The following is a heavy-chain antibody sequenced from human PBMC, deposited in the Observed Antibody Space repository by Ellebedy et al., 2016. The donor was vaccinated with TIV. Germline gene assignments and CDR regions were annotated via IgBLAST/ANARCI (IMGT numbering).Heavy chain of an antibody. CDR1: GDSLTSGSY. D-gene: IGHD3/OR15-3a*01. V-gene: IGHV4-38-2*02. CDR2: VHLTGNT. CDR3: ARVKGLIHFDS. Sequence: MPSETLSLTCSVSGDSLTSGSYWGWIRQPPGKGLEWIGNVHLTGNTYYSPSLRSRVSISIDTSNNYFPLSLTSVTASDTATYFCARVKGLIHFDSWGQGTLVTVSS. J-gene: IGHJ4*02.